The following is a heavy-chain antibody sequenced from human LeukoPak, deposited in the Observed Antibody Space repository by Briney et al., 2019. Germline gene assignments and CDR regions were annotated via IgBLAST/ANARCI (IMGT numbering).Heavy chain of an antibody. Sequence: PGGSLRLSCAASGFTFSSYWMSWVRQAPGKGLECVANIKQDGSEKYYVDSVRGRFTLSGDNAKNSLYLQMNSLRVEDTAVYYCATSAARAIESWGQGTLVTVSS. CDR3: ATSAARAIES. V-gene: IGHV3-7*01. D-gene: IGHD6-25*01. CDR1: GFTFSSYW. CDR2: IKQDGSEK. J-gene: IGHJ4*02.